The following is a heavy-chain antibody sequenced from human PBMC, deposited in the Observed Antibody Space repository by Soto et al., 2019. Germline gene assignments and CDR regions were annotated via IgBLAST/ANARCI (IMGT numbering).Heavy chain of an antibody. J-gene: IGHJ4*02. CDR1: GGSISSSSSNW. CDR3: AKFGGDWA. Sequence: QVQLQESGPGLVKPSGTLSLTCAVSGGSISSSSSNWWSWVRQPPGKGLEWIGEIYHSGTTRYNPAXKSXVXALVDKRKSQFSLQLSSVTAADPAVYYCAKFGGDWAWGQGTLVTVSS. CDR2: IYHSGTT. D-gene: IGHD2-21*02. V-gene: IGHV4-4*02.